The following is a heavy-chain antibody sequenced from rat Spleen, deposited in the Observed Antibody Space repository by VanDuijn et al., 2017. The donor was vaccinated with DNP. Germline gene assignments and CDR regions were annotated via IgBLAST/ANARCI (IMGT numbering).Heavy chain of an antibody. CDR2: ILYDGSNN. D-gene: IGHD1-2*01. J-gene: IGHJ3*01. Sequence: VQLVDSGGGLVQPGGSLNLSCAASGFTFSDNNMAWVRQAPKKGLEWVATILYDGSNNYSGDSVKGRFTISRDNAKSTLYLQMDSLRSEDTATYYCARPYSSYGIWNWFAYWGQGTLVTVSS. CDR1: GFTFSDNN. V-gene: IGHV5-7*01. CDR3: ARPYSSYGIWNWFAY.